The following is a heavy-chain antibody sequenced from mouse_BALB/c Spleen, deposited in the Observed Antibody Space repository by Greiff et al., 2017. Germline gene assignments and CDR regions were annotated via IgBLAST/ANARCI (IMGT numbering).Heavy chain of an antibody. CDR3: ARPYYYGSYWYFDV. D-gene: IGHD1-1*01. CDR1: GFDFSRYW. CDR2: INPDSSTI. J-gene: IGHJ1*01. Sequence: DVKLQESGGGLVQPGGSLKLSCAASGFDFSRYWMSWVRQAPGKGLEWIGEINPDSSTINYTPSLKDKFIISRDNAKNTLYLQMSKVRSEDTALYYCARPYYYGSYWYFDVWGAGTTVTVSS. V-gene: IGHV4-1*02.